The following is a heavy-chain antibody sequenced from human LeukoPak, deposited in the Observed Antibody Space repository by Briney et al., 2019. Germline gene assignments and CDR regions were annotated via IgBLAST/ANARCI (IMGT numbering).Heavy chain of an antibody. CDR3: ARFAYYDILTGHFDYYYMDV. V-gene: IGHV4-38-2*01. D-gene: IGHD3-9*01. J-gene: IGHJ6*03. CDR1: GYSISSGYY. Sequence: ASETLSLTCAVSGYSISSGYYWGWIRQPPGKGLEWIGSIYHSGSTYYNPSLKSRVTISVDTSKNQFSLKLSSVTAADTAVYYCARFAYYDILTGHFDYYYMDVWGKGTTVTVSS. CDR2: IYHSGST.